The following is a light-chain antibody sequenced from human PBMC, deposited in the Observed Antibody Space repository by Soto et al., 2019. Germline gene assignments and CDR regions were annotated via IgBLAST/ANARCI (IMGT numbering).Light chain of an antibody. CDR2: VVS. J-gene: IGLJ3*02. CDR1: SSDVGGYNY. CDR3: CSYAGSKNPCV. Sequence: QSALTQPPSASGSPGQSVTISCTGTSSDVGGYNYVSWYQQHPGKAPKLMIYVVSKRPSGVPDRFSGSKSGNTASLTISGLQAEDEADYYCCSYAGSKNPCVFGRGTKVTVL. V-gene: IGLV2-8*01.